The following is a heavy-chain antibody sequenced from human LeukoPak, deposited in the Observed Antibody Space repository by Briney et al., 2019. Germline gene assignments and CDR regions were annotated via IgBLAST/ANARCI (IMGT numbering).Heavy chain of an antibody. V-gene: IGHV4-59*01. CDR1: GGSISSYY. J-gene: IGHJ6*02. Sequence: SETLSLTCTVSGGSISSYYWSWIRQPPGKGLEWIGYIYYSGSTNYNPSLKSRVTISVDTPKNQFSLKLSSVTAADTAVYYCARDSGGLGYCSGGSCYSYGMDVWGQGTTVTVSS. D-gene: IGHD2-15*01. CDR2: IYYSGST. CDR3: ARDSGGLGYCSGGSCYSYGMDV.